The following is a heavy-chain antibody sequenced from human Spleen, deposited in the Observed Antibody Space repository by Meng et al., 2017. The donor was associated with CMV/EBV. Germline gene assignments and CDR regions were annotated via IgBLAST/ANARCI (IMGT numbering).Heavy chain of an antibody. CDR3: AKDRVGLVVVPAAIHANYYDYGMDV. CDR1: GFIFGSYG. V-gene: IGHV3-48*03. J-gene: IGHJ6*02. CDR2: ISTGDNM. D-gene: IGHD2-2*02. Sequence: GESLKISCAGTGFIFGSYGMNWVRQAPGKGLEWLSYISTGDNMYYADSVKGRSAISRDNAKNSLFLQMNSLRAEDTAVYYCAKDRVGLVVVPAAIHANYYDYGMDVWGQGTTVTVSS.